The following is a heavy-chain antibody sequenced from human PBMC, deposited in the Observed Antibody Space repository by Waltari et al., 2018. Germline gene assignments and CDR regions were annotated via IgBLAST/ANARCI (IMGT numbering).Heavy chain of an antibody. J-gene: IGHJ4*02. CDR1: GYTFTGYY. CDR2: INPNSGGT. V-gene: IGHV1-2*06. Sequence: QVQLVQSGAEVKKPGASVKVSCKASGYTFTGYYMPWARQAPGQGLEWMGRINPNSGGTNYAQKFQGRVTMTRDTSISTVYMELSRLTSDDTAMYYCARDYCSSISCVFDYWGQGTLVTVSS. CDR3: ARDYCSSISCVFDY. D-gene: IGHD2-2*01.